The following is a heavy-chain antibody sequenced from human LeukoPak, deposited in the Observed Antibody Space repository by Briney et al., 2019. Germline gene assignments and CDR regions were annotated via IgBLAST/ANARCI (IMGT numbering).Heavy chain of an antibody. Sequence: GASVKVSCKASGYTFTGYYMRWVRQAPGQGLEWMGWINPNSGGTNYAQKFQGWVTMTRDTSISTAYMELSRLRSDDTAVYYCARGGKGIAARPTHYYYYYGMDVWGQGTTVTVSS. V-gene: IGHV1-2*04. CDR3: ARGGKGIAARPTHYYYYYGMDV. J-gene: IGHJ6*02. D-gene: IGHD6-6*01. CDR1: GYTFTGYY. CDR2: INPNSGGT.